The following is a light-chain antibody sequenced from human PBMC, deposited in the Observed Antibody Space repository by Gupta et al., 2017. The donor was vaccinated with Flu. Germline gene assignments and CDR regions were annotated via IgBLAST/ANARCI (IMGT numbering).Light chain of an antibody. J-gene: IGKJ1*01. Sequence: DIVMTHTPLSLSVTPGQPASSSCKSSQSLRHSDGMTYVQWYLQKPVQPPQLIIYEGSKRCWGVTDRFSGRGEVKDFTLKSSRAEDEDVGVYYGRQSVHFRTFGQGTKVEIK. CDR1: QSLRHSDGMTY. CDR2: EGS. CDR3: RQSVHFRT. V-gene: IGKV2D-29*01.